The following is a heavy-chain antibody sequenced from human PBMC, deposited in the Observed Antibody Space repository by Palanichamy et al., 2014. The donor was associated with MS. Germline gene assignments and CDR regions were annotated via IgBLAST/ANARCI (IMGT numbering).Heavy chain of an antibody. CDR2: ISGSGSTI. V-gene: IGHV3-11*01. CDR3: ARAYSSGWQYFQH. Sequence: QVQLVESGGGLVKPGGSLRLSCAASGFTFRDYYMSWIRQAPGKGLEWVSYISGSGSTIYYADSVKGRFTISRDNAKNSLDLQMNSLRAEDTAVYYCARAYSSGWQYFQHWGQGTLVTVSS. CDR1: GFTFRDYY. D-gene: IGHD6-19*01. J-gene: IGHJ1*01.